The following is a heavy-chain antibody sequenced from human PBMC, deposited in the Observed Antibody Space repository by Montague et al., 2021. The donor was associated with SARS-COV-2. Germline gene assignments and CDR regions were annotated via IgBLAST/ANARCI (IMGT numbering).Heavy chain of an antibody. CDR1: DITFSKYS. V-gene: IGHV3-48*01. D-gene: IGHD3-10*01. CDR2: ISGDGRTI. Sequence: SLRLSCAASDITFSKYSMNWVRQAPGKGLEWISYISGDGRTIHYADSVRGRFTISRDNSKNTLYLQMNSLRAEDTAVYYCAREYSAPRWFGEYNRYGMDVWGQGTTVTVSS. CDR3: AREYSAPRWFGEYNRYGMDV. J-gene: IGHJ6*02.